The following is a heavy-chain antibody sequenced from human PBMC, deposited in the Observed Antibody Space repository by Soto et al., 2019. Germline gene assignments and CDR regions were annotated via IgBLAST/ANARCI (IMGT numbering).Heavy chain of an antibody. CDR1: GFTFNNYW. V-gene: IGHV3-74*01. J-gene: IGHJ4*02. CDR3: ARRGQVGPGSAH. CDR2: INPDGADT. Sequence: EVQLVQSGGGLVQPGGSLRLSCAASGFTFNNYWMHWVRQAPGKGLVWVSRINPDGADTSYVGAVQGRFTVFRDNAKNTLYLPMNSLRVEDACVYWCARRGQVGPGSAHWGQGTLVTVSP. D-gene: IGHD1-26*01.